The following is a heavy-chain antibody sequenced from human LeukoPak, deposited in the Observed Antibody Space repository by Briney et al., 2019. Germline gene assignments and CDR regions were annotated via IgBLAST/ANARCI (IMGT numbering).Heavy chain of an antibody. D-gene: IGHD3-9*01. J-gene: IGHJ4*02. CDR2: IGTAGDT. Sequence: PGGSLRLSCAASGFTFSNYDMHWVRQATGKGLEWVSAIGTAGDTYYPGSVKGRFTISRENAKNSLYLQMNSLRAEDTAVYYCARGLWRYYDILTGYPAPAPARPQPIYYFDYWGQGTPVTVSS. CDR1: GFTFSNYD. CDR3: ARGLWRYYDILTGYPAPAPARPQPIYYFDY. V-gene: IGHV3-13*01.